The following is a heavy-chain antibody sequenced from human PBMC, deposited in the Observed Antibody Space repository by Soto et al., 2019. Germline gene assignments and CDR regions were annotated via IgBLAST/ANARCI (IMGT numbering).Heavy chain of an antibody. CDR1: GGSISSYY. CDR2: IYYSGST. J-gene: IGHJ4*02. V-gene: IGHV4-59*12. Sequence: QVQLQESGPGLVKPSETLSLTCTVSGGSISSYYWSWIRQPPGKGLEWIGYIYYSGSTNYNPSLKSRVTISVDTSKNQFSLKLSSVTAADTAVYYCARDVESYGYLDYWGQGTLVTVSS. CDR3: ARDVESYGYLDY. D-gene: IGHD5-18*01.